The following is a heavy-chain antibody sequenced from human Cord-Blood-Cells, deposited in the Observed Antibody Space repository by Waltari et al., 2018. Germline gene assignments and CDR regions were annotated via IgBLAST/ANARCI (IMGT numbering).Heavy chain of an antibody. Sequence: QVQLQQWGAGLLKPSETLSLTCAVYGGSFSGYYWSGIRPPPGKRLEWIGDINHSGSTNYNPSLKSRVTISVDTSKTQFSLKLSSVTAADTAVYYCARFCSSTSCYNNWFDPWGQGTLVTVSS. V-gene: IGHV4-34*01. CDR1: GGSFSGYY. CDR3: ARFCSSTSCYNNWFDP. D-gene: IGHD2-2*01. J-gene: IGHJ5*02. CDR2: INHSGST.